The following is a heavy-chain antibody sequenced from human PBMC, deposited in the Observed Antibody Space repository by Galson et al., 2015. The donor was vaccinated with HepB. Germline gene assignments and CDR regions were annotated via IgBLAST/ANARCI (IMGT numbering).Heavy chain of an antibody. D-gene: IGHD3-22*01. J-gene: IGHJ3*02. V-gene: IGHV3-33*01. CDR3: ARDYDTSGHYDTFDI. CDR2: IWYTGRDK. Sequence: SLRLSCAASGFTLSNYGIHWVRQPPGKGLEWVAVIWYTGRDKLDADSVKGRFTISRDNSKNTLSLQMNSLRADDTAVYYCARDYDTSGHYDTFDILGQGTMVTVSS. CDR1: GFTLSNYG.